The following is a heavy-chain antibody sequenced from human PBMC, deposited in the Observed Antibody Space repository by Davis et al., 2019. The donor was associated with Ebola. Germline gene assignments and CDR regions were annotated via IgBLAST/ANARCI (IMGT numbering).Heavy chain of an antibody. CDR1: GYTFTTYW. V-gene: IGHV5-51*01. CDR2: IFPGDSDT. Sequence: GESLKISCKVSGYTFTTYWIVWVRQMPGKGLECMGIIFPGDSDTRYSPSFQGQVTISADKSISTAYLQWSSLKASDTAMYYCARPRAPKRSDAFDIWGQGTMVTVSS. CDR3: ARPRAPKRSDAFDI. J-gene: IGHJ3*02. D-gene: IGHD1-26*01.